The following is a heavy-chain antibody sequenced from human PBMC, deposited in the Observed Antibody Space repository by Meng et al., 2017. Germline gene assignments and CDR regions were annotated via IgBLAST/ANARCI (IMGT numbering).Heavy chain of an antibody. CDR2: IDHSGST. CDR1: GYSISSGYY. J-gene: IGHJ5*02. CDR3: ARDPRGYSSGWYAWFDP. V-gene: IGHV4-38-2*02. Sequence: GSLRLSCAVSGYSISSGYYWGWIRQPPGKGLEWIGWIDHSGSTYYNPTLKSRVTISVDTSKNQFSLKLSSVTAADTAVYYCARDPRGYSSGWYAWFDPWGQGTLVTVSS. D-gene: IGHD6-19*01.